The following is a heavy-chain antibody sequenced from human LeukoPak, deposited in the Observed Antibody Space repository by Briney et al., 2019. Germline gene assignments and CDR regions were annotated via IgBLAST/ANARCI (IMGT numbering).Heavy chain of an antibody. D-gene: IGHD3-10*01. Sequence: QSGGSLRLSCAASGFTLSSYAMHWVRQAPGKGLEWVAVISYDGSNKYYADSVKGRFTISRDNAKNTLYLQMNSLRAEDTAVYYCAKALYGSGSYYTVDYWGQGTLVTVSS. CDR1: GFTLSSYA. J-gene: IGHJ4*02. V-gene: IGHV3-30-3*01. CDR3: AKALYGSGSYYTVDY. CDR2: ISYDGSNK.